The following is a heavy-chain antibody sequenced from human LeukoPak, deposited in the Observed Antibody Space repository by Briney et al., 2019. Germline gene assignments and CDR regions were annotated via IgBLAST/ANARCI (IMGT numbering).Heavy chain of an antibody. D-gene: IGHD6-13*01. CDR2: IYYSGST. Sequence: SETLSLTCTVSGGSISSSSYYWGWIRQPPGKGLEWIGSIYYSGSTYYNPSLKSRVTISVDTSKNQFSLKLSSVTAADTAVYYCARLSTAPIAGTGVNWFDPWGQGTLVTVSS. J-gene: IGHJ5*02. CDR3: ARLSTAPIAGTGVNWFDP. V-gene: IGHV4-39*01. CDR1: GGSISSSSYY.